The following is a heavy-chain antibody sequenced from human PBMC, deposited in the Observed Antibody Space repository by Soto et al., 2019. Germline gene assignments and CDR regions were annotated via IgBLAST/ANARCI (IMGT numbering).Heavy chain of an antibody. CDR1: GFTFNSYV. Sequence: GGSLRLSCAASGFTFNSYVMTWVRQAPGEGLEWVSSISRSGRGSAYYADSVKGRFTISRDNSENTLFLQMNNLRDEDTALYYCARGSKDSYPGSRIFDFWGRGTLVTV. CDR3: ARGSKDSYPGSRIFDF. CDR2: ISRSGRGSA. D-gene: IGHD3-10*01. J-gene: IGHJ4*02. V-gene: IGHV3-23*01.